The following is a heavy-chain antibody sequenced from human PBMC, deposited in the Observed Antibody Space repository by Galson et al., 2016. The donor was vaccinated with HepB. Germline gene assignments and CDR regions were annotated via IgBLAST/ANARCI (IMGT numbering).Heavy chain of an antibody. Sequence: SLRLSCAASGFTFRNYGMNWVRQAPGKGLEWVSYISSSSSTIYYADSVKGRFTISRDNAKNSLYLQMNSLRAEDTAVYYCASLYSSSSNYYYGMDVWGQGTTVTVS. CDR1: GFTFRNYG. J-gene: IGHJ6*02. D-gene: IGHD6-6*01. CDR3: ASLYSSSSNYYYGMDV. V-gene: IGHV3-48*01. CDR2: ISSSSSTI.